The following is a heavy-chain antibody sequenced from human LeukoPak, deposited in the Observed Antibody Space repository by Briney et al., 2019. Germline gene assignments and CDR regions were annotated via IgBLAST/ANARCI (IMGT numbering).Heavy chain of an antibody. D-gene: IGHD2-2*01. J-gene: IGHJ5*02. CDR3: GSYDIVVVPAHGEGNWFDP. Sequence: GGSLRLSCAATGFTFSIYGMSWVRQAPGKGLEWVAVISYDGSNKYYADSVKGRFTISRDNSKNTLYLQMNSLRAEDTAVYYCGSYDIVVVPAHGEGNWFDPWGQGTLVTVSS. CDR1: GFTFSIYG. CDR2: ISYDGSNK. V-gene: IGHV3-30*05.